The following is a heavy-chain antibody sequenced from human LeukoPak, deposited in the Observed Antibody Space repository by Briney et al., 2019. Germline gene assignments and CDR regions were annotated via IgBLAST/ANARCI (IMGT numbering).Heavy chain of an antibody. V-gene: IGHV3-49*04. Sequence: PGGSLRLSCTASGFTFGDYAMSWVRQAPGKGLEWVGFIRSKAYGGTTEYAASVKGRFTISRDDSKSIAYLQMNSLKTEDTAVYYCTRGRGSMVRGVIPNIYWGQGTLVTVSS. CDR1: GFTFGDYA. J-gene: IGHJ4*02. D-gene: IGHD3-10*01. CDR3: TRGRGSMVRGVIPNIY. CDR2: IRSKAYGGTT.